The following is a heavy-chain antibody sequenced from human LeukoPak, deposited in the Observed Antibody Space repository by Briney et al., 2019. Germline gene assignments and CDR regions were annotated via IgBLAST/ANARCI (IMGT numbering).Heavy chain of an antibody. Sequence: GGSLRLSCAASGFTFSSYGMSWVRQAPGKGLEWVSSISGIGPYNTPYAESVKGRFTISRDNSRSTLYLEMNSLGAEDTAMYYCVKCSGTCQWREFDTWGQGTMVTVSS. J-gene: IGHJ3*02. CDR1: GFTFSSYG. D-gene: IGHD2-15*01. V-gene: IGHV3-23*01. CDR3: VKCSGTCQWREFDT. CDR2: ISGIGPYNT.